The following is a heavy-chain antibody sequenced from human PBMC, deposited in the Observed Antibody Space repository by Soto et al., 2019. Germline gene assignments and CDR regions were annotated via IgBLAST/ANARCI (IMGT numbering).Heavy chain of an antibody. Sequence: SETLSLTCTVSGGSISSGVYYWSWIRHHPGKGLEWIGYIYYSGSTYYNPSLKSRVTISVDTSKNQFSLKLSSVTAADTAVYYCARGGMDTITSRRRGYYFDYWGQGIPVPLS. CDR1: GGSISSGVYY. J-gene: IGHJ4*02. V-gene: IGHV4-31*03. CDR2: IYYSGST. D-gene: IGHD5-18*01. CDR3: ARGGMDTITSRRRGYYFDY.